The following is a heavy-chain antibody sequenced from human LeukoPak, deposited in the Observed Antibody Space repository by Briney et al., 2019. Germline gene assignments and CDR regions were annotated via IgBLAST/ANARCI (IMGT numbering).Heavy chain of an antibody. Sequence: GGSLKLSCAASGFTFSGSAMHWVRQASGKGLEWVGRIRSKANSYATAYAASVKGRFTISRDNSKNTLYLQMNSLRAEDTAVYYCARDGELAEFDYWGQGTLVTVSS. CDR3: ARDGELAEFDY. V-gene: IGHV3-73*01. J-gene: IGHJ4*02. CDR2: IRSKANSYAT. D-gene: IGHD1-26*01. CDR1: GFTFSGSA.